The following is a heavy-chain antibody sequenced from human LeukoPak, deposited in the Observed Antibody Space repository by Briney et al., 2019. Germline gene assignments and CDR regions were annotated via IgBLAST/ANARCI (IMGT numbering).Heavy chain of an antibody. CDR2: INHSGST. Sequence: PSETLSLTCAVYGGSFSGYYWSWIRQPPGQGLELIGEINHSGSTNYNPSLKSRVTISVDTSKNQFSLKLSSVTAADTAVYYCAREGSSLDAFDIWGQGTMVTVSS. D-gene: IGHD6-13*01. CDR1: GGSFSGYY. J-gene: IGHJ3*02. V-gene: IGHV4-34*01. CDR3: AREGSSLDAFDI.